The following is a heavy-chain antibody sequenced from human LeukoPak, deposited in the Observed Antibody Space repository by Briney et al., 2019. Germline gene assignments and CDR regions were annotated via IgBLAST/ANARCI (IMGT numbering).Heavy chain of an antibody. D-gene: IGHD2-2*01. CDR3: ARGSVGYCSSTSCPYYYYYYMDV. J-gene: IGHJ6*03. CDR2: INHSGGT. CDR1: GGSFSGYY. V-gene: IGHV4-34*01. Sequence: PSETLSLTCAVYGGSFSGYYWSWIRQPPGKGLEWTGEINHSGGTNYNPSLKSRVTISVDTSKNQFSLKLSSVTAADTAVYYCARGSVGYCSSTSCPYYYYYYMDVWGKGTTVTVSS.